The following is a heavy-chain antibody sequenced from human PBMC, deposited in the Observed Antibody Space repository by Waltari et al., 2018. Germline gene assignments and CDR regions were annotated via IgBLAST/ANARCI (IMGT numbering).Heavy chain of an antibody. Sequence: QVQLVQSGAEVKKPGASVKVSCKASGYTFTSYAMHLVRQAPGQRPEWMGRINAGNGNTKYSQKFQGRVTITRDTSARTAYMELSSLRSEDTAVYYCASALTPCSGGSCYSGTTPFDPWGQGTLVTVSS. CDR3: ASALTPCSGGSCYSGTTPFDP. V-gene: IGHV1-3*01. J-gene: IGHJ5*02. CDR2: INAGNGNT. D-gene: IGHD2-15*01. CDR1: GYTFTSYA.